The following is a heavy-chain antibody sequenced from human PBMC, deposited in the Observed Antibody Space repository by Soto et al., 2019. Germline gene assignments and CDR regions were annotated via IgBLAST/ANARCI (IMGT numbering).Heavy chain of an antibody. CDR3: AQAYYDFWSGYYSNYYGMDV. Sequence: EVQLVESGGGLVQPGGSLRLSCAASGFTFSSYSMNWVRQAPGKGLEWVSSISSSSSTIYYADSVKGRFTISRDNAKNSLYLQMNSLRDEDTAVYYCAQAYYDFWSGYYSNYYGMDVWGQGTTVTVSS. CDR1: GFTFSSYS. CDR2: ISSSSSTI. J-gene: IGHJ6*02. V-gene: IGHV3-48*02. D-gene: IGHD3-3*01.